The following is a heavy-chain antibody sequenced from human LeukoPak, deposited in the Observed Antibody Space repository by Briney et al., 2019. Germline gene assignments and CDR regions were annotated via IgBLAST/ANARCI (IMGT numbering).Heavy chain of an antibody. CDR1: GGSFSGHY. V-gene: IGHV4-34*01. J-gene: IGHJ3*02. CDR2: INHSGST. CDR3: ARGSGSSAFDI. D-gene: IGHD1-26*01. Sequence: SEILSLTCAVYGGSFSGHYWTWIRQPPGKGLEWIGEINHSGSTNYNPSLKSRVTISVDTSKNQFSLKLSSVTAADTAVYYCARGSGSSAFDIWGQGTMVTVSS.